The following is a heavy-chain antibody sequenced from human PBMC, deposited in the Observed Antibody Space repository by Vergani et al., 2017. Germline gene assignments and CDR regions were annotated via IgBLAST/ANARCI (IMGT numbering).Heavy chain of an antibody. Sequence: EVHLLESGGGQVEAGGSLRLSCVASGFTFSNSAMSWVRQTSGTGLEWVSAISGHGDRTYYADSVKGRFTISRDNSKNTLYLQMNSLRAEDTAVYYCAKDLANSGSSLGCDYWGQGTLVTVSS. CDR1: GFTFSNSA. CDR2: ISGHGDRT. CDR3: AKDLANSGSSLGCDY. J-gene: IGHJ4*02. D-gene: IGHD1-26*01. V-gene: IGHV3-23*01.